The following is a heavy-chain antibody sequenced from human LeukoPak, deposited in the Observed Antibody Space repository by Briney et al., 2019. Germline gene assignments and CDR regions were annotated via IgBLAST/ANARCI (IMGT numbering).Heavy chain of an antibody. J-gene: IGHJ4*02. D-gene: IGHD6-13*01. V-gene: IGHV3-64D*06. CDR3: VKDKQQLVLGYFDY. CDR1: RFTFSSYA. Sequence: GGSLRLSCSASRFTFSSYAMHWVRQAPGKGLEYVSAISSNGGSTYYADSVKGRFTISRDNSKNTLYLQMSSLRAEDTAVYYCVKDKQQLVLGYFDYWGQGTLVTVSS. CDR2: ISSNGGST.